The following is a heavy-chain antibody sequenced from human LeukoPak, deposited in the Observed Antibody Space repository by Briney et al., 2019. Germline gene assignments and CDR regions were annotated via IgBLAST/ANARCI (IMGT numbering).Heavy chain of an antibody. J-gene: IGHJ6*02. CDR3: ARSLLGYDGSAYYGSGMDV. D-gene: IGHD3-22*01. Sequence: PSQTLSLTCAVCGASISSGGYSWTWIRQPPGKGLEWMGDIYHSGRTYYTPSLKSRVTISVDRSKNQFSLKLSSVTVADTAVYYCARSLLGYDGSAYYGSGMDVWGQGTTVTVSS. CDR1: GASISSGGYS. V-gene: IGHV4-30-2*01. CDR2: IYHSGRT.